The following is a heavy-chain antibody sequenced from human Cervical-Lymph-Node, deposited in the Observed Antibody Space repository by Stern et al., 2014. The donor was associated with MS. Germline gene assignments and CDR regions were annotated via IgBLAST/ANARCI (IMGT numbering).Heavy chain of an antibody. CDR3: ARDIPGYYYGMDV. V-gene: IGHV3-21*01. Sequence: QLVESGGGLVKPGGSLRLSCAASGFTFSSYSMNWVRQAPGKGLEWVSSISSSSSYIYYADSVKGRFTISRDNAKNSLYLQMNSLRAEDTAVYYCARDIPGYYYGMDVWGQGTTVTVSS. D-gene: IGHD1-14*01. CDR2: ISSSSSYI. CDR1: GFTFSSYS. J-gene: IGHJ6*02.